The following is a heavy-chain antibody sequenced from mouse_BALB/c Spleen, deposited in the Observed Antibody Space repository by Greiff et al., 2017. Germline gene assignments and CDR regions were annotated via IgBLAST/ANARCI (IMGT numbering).Heavy chain of an antibody. CDR2: IYPGNVNT. V-gene: IGHV1S56*01. CDR3: ARCPYYYDAMDY. CDR1: GYTFTSYY. J-gene: IGHJ4*01. Sequence: QVQLQQSGPELVKPGASVRISCKASGYTFTSYYIHWVKQRPGQGLEWIGWIYPGNVNTKYNEKFKGKATLTADKSSSTAYMQLSSLTSEDSAVYFCARCPYYYDAMDYWGQGTSVTVSS. D-gene: IGHD1-1*01.